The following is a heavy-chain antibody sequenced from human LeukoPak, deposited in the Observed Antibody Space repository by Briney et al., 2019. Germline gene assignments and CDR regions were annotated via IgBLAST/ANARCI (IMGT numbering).Heavy chain of an antibody. J-gene: IGHJ3*02. Sequence: ASVKVSCKVSGYTLTELPMHWVRQAPGKGLEWMGGFDPEDGETIYAQKSQGRVTMTEDTSTDTAYMELSSLRSEDTAVYYCATVVVVPAATDRDAFDIWGQGTMVTVSS. CDR2: FDPEDGET. CDR1: GYTLTELP. V-gene: IGHV1-24*01. CDR3: ATVVVVPAATDRDAFDI. D-gene: IGHD2-2*01.